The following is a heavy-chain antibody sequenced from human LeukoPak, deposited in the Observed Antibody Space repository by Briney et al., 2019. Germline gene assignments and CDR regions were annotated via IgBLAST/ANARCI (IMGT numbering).Heavy chain of an antibody. CDR1: GFTFSYHA. V-gene: IGHV3-23*01. D-gene: IGHD6-19*01. Sequence: GSLRLSCAASGFTFSYHAMNWVSRAPGKGLEWVSAISGSGASTYFADSVRGRFTISRDNSKNTLYLQMNSLRAEDTAIYYCARTVAGDNWGQGTLVTVSS. CDR3: ARTVAGDN. J-gene: IGHJ4*02. CDR2: ISGSGAST.